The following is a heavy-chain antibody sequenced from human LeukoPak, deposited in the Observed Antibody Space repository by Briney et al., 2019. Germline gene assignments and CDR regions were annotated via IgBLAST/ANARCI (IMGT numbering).Heavy chain of an antibody. D-gene: IGHD6-19*01. CDR3: ARDNPRSSGWYYITDWFDP. CDR1: GYTFTGYY. Sequence: ASVTVSCKASGYTFTGYYMHWVRQAPGQGLEWMGWINPNSGGTNYAQKFQGRVTMTRDTSISTAYMELSRLRSDDTAVYYCARDNPRSSGWYYITDWFDPWGQGTLVTVSS. J-gene: IGHJ5*02. V-gene: IGHV1-2*02. CDR2: INPNSGGT.